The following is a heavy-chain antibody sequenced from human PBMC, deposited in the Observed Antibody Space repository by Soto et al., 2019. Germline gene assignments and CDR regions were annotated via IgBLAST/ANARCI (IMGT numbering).Heavy chain of an antibody. V-gene: IGHV3-30*18. D-gene: IGHD4-4*01. Sequence: QVQLVESGGGGVQPGRSLRLSCAASGFTLSSYGMHWVRQAPGKGLEWGAVISYEGSNKYYADSVKGRFTFSRENSKNTLYLQMNSLRAEDTAVYYCAKDHAPKTTVTTLWYYYGMDVWGQGTTVTVSS. J-gene: IGHJ6*02. CDR2: ISYEGSNK. CDR3: AKDHAPKTTVTTLWYYYGMDV. CDR1: GFTLSSYG.